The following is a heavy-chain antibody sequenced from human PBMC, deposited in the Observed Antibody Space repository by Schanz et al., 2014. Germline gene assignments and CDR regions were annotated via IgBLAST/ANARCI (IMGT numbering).Heavy chain of an antibody. CDR2: ISHDGYST. CDR1: GFTFSIYA. J-gene: IGHJ4*02. Sequence: VQLVESGGGLVQPGGSLRLSCSASGFTFSIYAMHWVRQAPGKGLEYVSAISHDGYSTYYADSVKGRFTISRDNAENTLFLQMNSLRAEDTAVYYCARKVVATIGGYYDNWGQGTLXIVSS. CDR3: ARKVVATIGGYYDN. V-gene: IGHV3-64*04. D-gene: IGHD5-12*01.